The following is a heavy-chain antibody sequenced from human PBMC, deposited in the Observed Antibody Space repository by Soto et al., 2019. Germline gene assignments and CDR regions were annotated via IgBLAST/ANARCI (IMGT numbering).Heavy chain of an antibody. V-gene: IGHV3-33*01. D-gene: IGHD6-13*01. Sequence: VQLVESGGGVVQPGRSLRLSCAASGFTFSSYGMHWVRQAPGKGLEWVAVIWYDGSNKYYADSVKGRFTISRDNSKNTLYLQMNSLRAEDTAVYYCGGPAIAAAGTLPDYWGQGTLVTVSS. J-gene: IGHJ4*02. CDR1: GFTFSSYG. CDR3: GGPAIAAAGTLPDY. CDR2: IWYDGSNK.